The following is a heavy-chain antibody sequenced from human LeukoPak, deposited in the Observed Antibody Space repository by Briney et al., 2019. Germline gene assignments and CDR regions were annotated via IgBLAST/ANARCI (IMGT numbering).Heavy chain of an antibody. V-gene: IGHV4-30-4*01. CDR2: IYYSGST. CDR1: GGSISSGDYY. D-gene: IGHD3-10*01. CDR3: ARESSIYGSGTDAFDI. Sequence: SETLSLTCTVSGGSISSGDYYWSWIRQPPGKGLEWIGYIYYSGSTYYNPSLKSRVTISVGTSKNQFSLKLSSVTAADTAVYYCARESSIYGSGTDAFDIWGQGTMVTVSS. J-gene: IGHJ3*02.